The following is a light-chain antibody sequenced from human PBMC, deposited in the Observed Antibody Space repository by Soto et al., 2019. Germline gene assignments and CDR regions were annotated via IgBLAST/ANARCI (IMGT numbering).Light chain of an antibody. Sequence: DIQMTQSPSTLSGSVGDRVTITCRASQTISSWLAWYQQKTGKAPKLLIYKASTLKSGVPSRFSGSGSGTEFTLTISSLQTDEFATYYCQHYNSYSEAFGQGTKVDIK. CDR1: QTISSW. J-gene: IGKJ1*01. CDR2: KAS. V-gene: IGKV1-5*03. CDR3: QHYNSYSEA.